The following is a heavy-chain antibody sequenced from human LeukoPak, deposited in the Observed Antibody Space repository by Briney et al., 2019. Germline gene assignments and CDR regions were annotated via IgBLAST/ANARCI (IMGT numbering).Heavy chain of an antibody. CDR2: ISYDGSNK. CDR1: GFTFSSYA. J-gene: IGHJ6*02. V-gene: IGHV3-30*04. Sequence: PGGSLRLSCAASGFTFSSYAMHWVRQAPGKGLEWVAVISYDGSNKYYADSVKGRFTTSRDNSKNTLYLQMNSLRAEDTAVYYCARDNYYGDYGGVGYYYYGMDVWGQGTTVTVSS. CDR3: ARDNYYGDYGGVGYYYYGMDV. D-gene: IGHD4-17*01.